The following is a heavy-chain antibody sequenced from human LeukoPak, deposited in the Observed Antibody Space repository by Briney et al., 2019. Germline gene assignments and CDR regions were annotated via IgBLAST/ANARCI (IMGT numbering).Heavy chain of an antibody. CDR3: ARDRRRDSSGWRFDY. D-gene: IGHD6-19*01. CDR2: IIPIFGTA. Sequence: GASVKVSRKASGYTFTSYDINWVRQATGQGLEWMGGIIPIFGTANYTQKFQGRVTITTDESTSTAYMELSSLRSEDTAVYYCARDRRRDSSGWRFDYWGQGTLVTVSS. J-gene: IGHJ4*02. CDR1: GYTFTSYD. V-gene: IGHV1-69*05.